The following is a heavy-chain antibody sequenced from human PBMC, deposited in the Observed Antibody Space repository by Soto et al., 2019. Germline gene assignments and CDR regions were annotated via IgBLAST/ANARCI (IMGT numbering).Heavy chain of an antibody. CDR2: IWYAGSNK. CDR3: ARGTVLFDY. D-gene: IGHD4-17*01. Sequence: QVQLMESGGGVVQPGRSLRLSCAASGFTFNTYGIHWVRQAPGKGLEWVAVIWYAGSNKYYADCVKGRFTISRDNSKNTAYLQMNSLRAEDTAVYYCARGTVLFDYWGPGTLVTVSS. J-gene: IGHJ4*02. CDR1: GFTFNTYG. V-gene: IGHV3-33*01.